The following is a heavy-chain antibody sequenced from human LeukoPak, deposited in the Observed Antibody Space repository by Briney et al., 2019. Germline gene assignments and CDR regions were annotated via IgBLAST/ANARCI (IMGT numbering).Heavy chain of an antibody. J-gene: IGHJ4*02. V-gene: IGHV4-61*01. Sequence: SETLSLTCTVSGGSIRSSYYYWSWIRQPPGKGLEWIVYIYYSGSTNYNPSLKSRVTISVDTSKNQFSLKLSSVTAADTAVYYCARVDFGTAREYYFDYWGQGTLVTVSS. CDR1: GGSIRSSYYY. CDR3: ARVDFGTAREYYFDY. CDR2: IYYSGST. D-gene: IGHD3-3*01.